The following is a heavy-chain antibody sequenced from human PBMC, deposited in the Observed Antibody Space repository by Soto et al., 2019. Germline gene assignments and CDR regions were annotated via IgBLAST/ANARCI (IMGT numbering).Heavy chain of an antibody. CDR1: GFTFSDYY. CDR2: ISSSGSSI. D-gene: IGHD3-10*01. CDR3: ARDPTGYYFDY. J-gene: IGHJ4*02. V-gene: IGHV3-11*01. Sequence: QVQLVESGGGLVKPGGSLRLSCAASGFTFSDYYMSWIRQAPGKGLEWVSYISSSGSSIYYADSVKGRFTISRDIAKRSLYLQVNNLRVEDTAGVYRARDPTGYYFDYWGQGTLVTLSP.